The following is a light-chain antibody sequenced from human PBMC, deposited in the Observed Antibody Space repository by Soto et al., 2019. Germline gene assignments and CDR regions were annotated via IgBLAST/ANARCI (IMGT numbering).Light chain of an antibody. J-gene: IGKJ1*01. CDR3: QQTYTTPVT. CDR1: QSITTY. CDR2: AAS. Sequence: DIQMTQSPSSLSASVGDRVTITCRASQSITTYLNWYQQKPGKAPKLLIYAASSLQSGVPSRFSAGGSGTDFTLTISSLQSEDFATYFCQQTYTTPVTFGQGTKVEIK. V-gene: IGKV1-39*01.